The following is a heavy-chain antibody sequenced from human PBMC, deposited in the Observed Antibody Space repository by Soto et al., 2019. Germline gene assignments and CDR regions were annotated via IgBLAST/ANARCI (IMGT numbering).Heavy chain of an antibody. V-gene: IGHV5-51*01. Sequence: PGESLKISCKGSGYSFTSYWIGWVRQMPVKGLEWMGIIYPGDSDTRYSPSFQGQVTISADKSISTAYLQWSSLKASDTAMYYCATSRQDILTGYYTAILDYWGQGTLVTVSS. D-gene: IGHD3-9*01. J-gene: IGHJ4*02. CDR2: IYPGDSDT. CDR1: GYSFTSYW. CDR3: ATSRQDILTGYYTAILDY.